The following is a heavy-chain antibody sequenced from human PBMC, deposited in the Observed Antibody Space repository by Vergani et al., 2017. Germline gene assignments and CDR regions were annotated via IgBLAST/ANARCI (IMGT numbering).Heavy chain of an antibody. Sequence: VQLQESGPGLVKPSETLSLTCTVSGGSISSYYWSWIRQPPGKGLEWIGYIYYSGSTNYNPSLKSRVTISVDTSKNQFSLKLSSVTAADTAVYYCARFVCSGGSCYPTHWGQGTLVTVSS. CDR2: IYYSGST. V-gene: IGHV4-59*01. J-gene: IGHJ4*02. D-gene: IGHD2-15*01. CDR1: GGSISSYY. CDR3: ARFVCSGGSCYPTH.